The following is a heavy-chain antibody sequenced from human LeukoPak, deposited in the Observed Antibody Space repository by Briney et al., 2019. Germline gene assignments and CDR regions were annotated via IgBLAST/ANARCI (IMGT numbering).Heavy chain of an antibody. CDR2: IYHSGST. Sequence: SSETLSPTCAVYGVAFTHYYWCSIRQPPGKGLEWSGEIYHSGSTNYNPSLKSRVTISVDTSKNQFSLKLSSVTAADTAVYYCASDLWLGNLLRIYWGQGTLVTVSS. CDR3: ASDLWLGNLLRIY. V-gene: IGHV4-34*01. J-gene: IGHJ4*02. D-gene: IGHD3-10*01. CDR1: GVAFTHYY.